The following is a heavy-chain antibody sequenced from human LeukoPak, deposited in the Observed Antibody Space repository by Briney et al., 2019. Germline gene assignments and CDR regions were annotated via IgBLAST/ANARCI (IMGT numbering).Heavy chain of an antibody. CDR2: IYLGGKT. CDR1: GGSISSANW. CDR3: ARHMATPGTRGFDS. Sequence: SETLSLTCAVSGGSISSANWWSWVRQPPGKGLEWIGEIYLGGKTNYNPSLKSRVTISIDTSKNQFSLKLISVTAADTALYYCARHMATPGTRGFDSWGQGTLVTVSS. J-gene: IGHJ4*02. V-gene: IGHV4-4*02. D-gene: IGHD5-24*01.